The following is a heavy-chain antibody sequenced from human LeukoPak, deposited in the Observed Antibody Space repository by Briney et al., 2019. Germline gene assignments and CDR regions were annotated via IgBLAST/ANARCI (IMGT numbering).Heavy chain of an antibody. CDR3: ARNEQDWFDP. Sequence: SETLSLTCTVSGGSVSSGSYYWSWIRQPPGKGLEWIGYIYYSGSTNYNPSLKSRVTISVDTSKNQFSLKLSSVTAADTAVYYCARNEQDWFDPWGQGTLVTVSS. J-gene: IGHJ5*02. V-gene: IGHV4-61*01. D-gene: IGHD1-1*01. CDR2: IYYSGST. CDR1: GGSVSSGSYY.